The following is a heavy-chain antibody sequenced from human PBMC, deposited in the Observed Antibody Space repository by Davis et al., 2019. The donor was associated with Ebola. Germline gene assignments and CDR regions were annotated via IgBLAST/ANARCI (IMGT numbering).Heavy chain of an antibody. CDR1: GFTFSSYW. J-gene: IGHJ3*02. CDR3: ARDSVGWVIAAADTAFDI. Sequence: HTGGSLRLSCAASGFTFSSYWMHWVRQAPGKGLVWVSRINSDGSSTSYADSVKGRFTISRDNAKNTLYLQMNSLRSDDTAVYYCARDSVGWVIAAADTAFDIWGQGTMVTVSS. D-gene: IGHD6-13*01. CDR2: INSDGSST. V-gene: IGHV3-74*01.